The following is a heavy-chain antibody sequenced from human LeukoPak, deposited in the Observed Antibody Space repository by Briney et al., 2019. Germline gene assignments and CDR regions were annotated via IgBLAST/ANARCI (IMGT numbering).Heavy chain of an antibody. D-gene: IGHD3-16*02. CDR3: ARGLSKGRLRLGELSLYGY. CDR2: INHSGST. Sequence: PSQTLSLTCTVSGGSISSGGYYWSWIRQPPGKGLEWIGEINHSGSTNYNPSLKSRVTISVDTSKNQFSLKLSSVTAADTAVYYCARGLSKGRLRLGELSLYGYWGQGTLVTVSS. V-gene: IGHV4-30-2*01. J-gene: IGHJ4*02. CDR1: GGSISSGGYY.